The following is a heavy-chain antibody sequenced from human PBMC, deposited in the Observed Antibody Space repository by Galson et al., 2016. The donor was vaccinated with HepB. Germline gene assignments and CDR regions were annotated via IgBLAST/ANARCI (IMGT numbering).Heavy chain of an antibody. Sequence: SLRLSCAASGFTFSNYAMNWVRQAPGKGLEWVSVISGSGGGTDYADSVTGRFTISRDNSKNTLYLQMNSLRAEDTAVYYCAQARRYNHDAFDIWGQGTMVTVSP. CDR1: GFTFSNYA. V-gene: IGHV3-23*01. J-gene: IGHJ3*02. CDR2: ISGSGGGT. D-gene: IGHD5-18*01. CDR3: AQARRYNHDAFDI.